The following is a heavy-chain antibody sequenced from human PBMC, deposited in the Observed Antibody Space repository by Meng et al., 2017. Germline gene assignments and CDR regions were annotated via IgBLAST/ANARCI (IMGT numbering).Heavy chain of an antibody. CDR3: AGFIDGWFDP. CDR1: GFTVSSNY. J-gene: IGHJ5*02. D-gene: IGHD3-10*01. Sequence: GESLKISCAASGFTVSSNYMSWVRQAPGKGLEWVSAISGSGGSTYYADSVKGRFTISRDNSKNTLYLQMNSLRAEDTAVYYCAGFIDGWFDPWGQGTLVTVSS. CDR2: ISGSGGST. V-gene: IGHV3-23*01.